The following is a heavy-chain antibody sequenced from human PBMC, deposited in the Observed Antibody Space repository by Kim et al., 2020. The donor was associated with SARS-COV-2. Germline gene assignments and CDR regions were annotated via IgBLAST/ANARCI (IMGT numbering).Heavy chain of an antibody. CDR1: GYKFRSFW. CDR2: IDPDDSDT. D-gene: IGHD3-3*01. J-gene: IGHJ4*01. V-gene: IGHV5-51*01. CDR3: ARTSENFYALDY. Sequence: GESLKISCEGSGYKFRSFWIVWVRQMPGKGLEWMGMIDPDDSDTRYSPSFEGQVVLSVDKSTNTAYLQWSSLKASDTAVYFCARTSENFYALDYWGHGIL.